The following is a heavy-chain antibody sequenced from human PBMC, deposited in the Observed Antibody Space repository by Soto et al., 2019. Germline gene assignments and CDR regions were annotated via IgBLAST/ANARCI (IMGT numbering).Heavy chain of an antibody. CDR2: ITWNSGYI. D-gene: IGHD6-25*01. CDR3: AKDVGGADGYFYNMDV. CDR1: GFTFDDYA. J-gene: IGHJ6*03. V-gene: IGHV3-9*01. Sequence: VQLVESGGGLVQPGRSLRLSCAASGFTFDDYAMHWVRQAPGKGLEWVSGITWNSGYIAYLDSVKGRFTISRDNAKKSLYLQMNSLRTEDTALYYCAKDVGGADGYFYNMDVWDKGTTVTVSS.